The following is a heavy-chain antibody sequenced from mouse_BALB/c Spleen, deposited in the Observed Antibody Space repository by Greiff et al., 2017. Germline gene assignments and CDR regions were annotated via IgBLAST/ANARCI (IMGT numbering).Heavy chain of an antibody. CDR3: ARDYGGAMDY. CDR2: ISYDGSN. J-gene: IGHJ4*01. D-gene: IGHD1-1*02. V-gene: IGHV3-6*02. Sequence: DVKLVESGPGLVKPSQSLSLTCSVTGYSITSGYYWNWIRQFPGNKLEWMGYISYDGSNNYNPSLKNRISITRDTSKNQFFLKLNSVTTEDTATYYCARDYGGAMDYWGQGTSVTVSS. CDR1: GYSITSGYY.